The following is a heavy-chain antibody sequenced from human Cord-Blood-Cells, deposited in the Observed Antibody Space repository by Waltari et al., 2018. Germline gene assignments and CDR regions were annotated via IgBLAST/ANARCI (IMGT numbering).Heavy chain of an antibody. CDR2: INPNSGGT. CDR1: GYTFTGYY. D-gene: IGHD6-13*01. J-gene: IGHJ3*02. V-gene: IGHV1-2*02. CDR3: ARDPIEIAAAGTGAFDI. Sequence: QVQLVQSGAEVKKPGASVKVSCKASGYTFTGYYMHWVRQAPGQGLEWMGWINPNSGGTTYAQKFQGRVTMTRDTSISTAYMELSRLRSDDTAVYYCARDPIEIAAAGTGAFDIWGQGTMVTVSS.